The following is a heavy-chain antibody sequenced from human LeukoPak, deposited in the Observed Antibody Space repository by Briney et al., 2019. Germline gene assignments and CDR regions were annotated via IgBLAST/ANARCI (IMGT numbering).Heavy chain of an antibody. V-gene: IGHV3-23*01. CDR3: ARDHDSSGYYSRPYYFDY. D-gene: IGHD3-22*01. CDR1: GFSFNNYR. J-gene: IGHJ4*02. CDR2: ISGSGGST. Sequence: GGSLRLSCVASGFSFNNYRMTWVRQAPGKGLEWVSAISGSGGSTYYADSVKGRFTISRDNSKNTLYLQMNSLRAEDTAVYYCARDHDSSGYYSRPYYFDYWGQGTLVTVSS.